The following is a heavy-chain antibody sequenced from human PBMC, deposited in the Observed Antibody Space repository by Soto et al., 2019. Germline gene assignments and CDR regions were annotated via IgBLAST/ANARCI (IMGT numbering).Heavy chain of an antibody. D-gene: IGHD3-10*01. CDR1: GCTFGSRA. CDR2: ITYSGGDT. CDR3: ARGSKESYPGSRIFDL. J-gene: IGHJ4*02. Sequence: GGSLRLSCVASGCTFGSRAMSWVRQAPGEGLEWRSSITYSGGDTKSAGSVRCRFTISRDNSKNTLYLQMSSLRADDSAVYYCARGSKESYPGSRIFDLWGRVTLVTVSS. V-gene: IGHV3-23*01.